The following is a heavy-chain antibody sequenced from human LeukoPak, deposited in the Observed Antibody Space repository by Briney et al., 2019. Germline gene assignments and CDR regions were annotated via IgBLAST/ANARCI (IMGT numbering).Heavy chain of an antibody. V-gene: IGHV4-30-4*07. J-gene: IGHJ3*02. CDR1: GDSISSGGYS. CDR3: ARWSITPDAFDI. D-gene: IGHD3-10*01. CDR2: IYYSGSA. Sequence: PSETLSLTCAVSGDSISSGGYSWSWIRQPPGKGLEWIGYIYYSGSAYYNPSLKSRASMSIDTSKNQISLKLSSVTAADTAVYYCARWSITPDAFDIWGQGTMVTVSS.